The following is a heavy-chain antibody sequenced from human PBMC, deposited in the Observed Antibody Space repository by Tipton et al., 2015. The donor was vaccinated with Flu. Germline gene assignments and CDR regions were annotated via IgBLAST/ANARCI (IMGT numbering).Heavy chain of an antibody. V-gene: IGHV4-39*07. CDR3: ARDLWNDRRAYYYYGVDV. J-gene: IGHJ6*02. CDR1: GDSISTTIYY. Sequence: LRLSCTVSGDSISTTIYYWGWVRQPPGKGLEWIGSIYYSGTTYYSPSLKSRDTISVDSSKNEFSLTLASLTAADTAVYYCARDLWNDRRAYYYYGVDVWGQGTTVTVSS. D-gene: IGHD1-1*01. CDR2: IYYSGTT.